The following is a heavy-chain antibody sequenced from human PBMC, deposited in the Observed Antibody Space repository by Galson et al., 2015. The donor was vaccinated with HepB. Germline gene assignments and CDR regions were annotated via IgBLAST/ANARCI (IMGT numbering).Heavy chain of an antibody. V-gene: IGHV3-48*01. Sequence: SLRLSCAASGFTFSSYTMNWVRQAPGKGLEWISYISTTSDNKFSADSVKGRFIISRDNAKNSLYLQMNSLRAEDTAVYYCARIALSGRYWYFDYWGQGTLVTVSS. D-gene: IGHD1-26*01. CDR1: GFTFSSYT. CDR3: ARIALSGRYWYFDY. CDR2: ISTTSDNK. J-gene: IGHJ4*02.